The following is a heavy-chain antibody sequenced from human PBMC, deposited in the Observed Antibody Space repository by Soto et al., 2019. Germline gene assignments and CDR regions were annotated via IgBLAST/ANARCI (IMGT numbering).Heavy chain of an antibody. CDR2: MNPNSGNT. CDR1: GYTFTSYD. D-gene: IGHD1-26*01. Sequence: QVQLVQSGAEVKKPGASVKVSCKASGYTFTSYDINWVRQATGQGLEWMGWMNPNSGNTGYAKKFQGRVTMTRNTSLSTAYLELSSLRSEATVVYSCAREKVGAVDYWGQGTLVTVSS. CDR3: AREKVGAVDY. V-gene: IGHV1-8*01. J-gene: IGHJ4*02.